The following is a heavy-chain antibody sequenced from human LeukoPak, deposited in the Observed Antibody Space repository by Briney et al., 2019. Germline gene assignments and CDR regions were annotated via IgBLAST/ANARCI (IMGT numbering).Heavy chain of an antibody. J-gene: IGHJ4*02. Sequence: GGSFRVFRGASGFTVSSSHVRWGRQAPGKGLEWVSYIYSGGLTYYADSVKGRFTISRDSSKNTLYVQMNRLRAEDTAVYYCARGSYYGAYGDYMYLQYWGQGTLVTVSS. CDR1: GFTVSSSH. CDR2: IYSGGLT. CDR3: ARGSYYGAYGDYMYLQY. V-gene: IGHV3-66*01. D-gene: IGHD4-17*01.